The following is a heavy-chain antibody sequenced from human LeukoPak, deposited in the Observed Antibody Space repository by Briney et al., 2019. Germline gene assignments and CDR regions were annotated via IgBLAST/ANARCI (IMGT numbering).Heavy chain of an antibody. CDR2: IYYSGST. CDR1: GGSISSYY. CDR3: ARGKYYDSSEFDP. Sequence: SETLSLTCTVSGGSISSYYWSWIRLPPGKGLEWIGYIYYSGSTNYNPSLKSRVTISVDTSRNQFSLKLSSMTAADTAVYYCARGKYYDSSEFDPWSQGTLVTVSS. V-gene: IGHV4-59*01. J-gene: IGHJ5*02. D-gene: IGHD3-22*01.